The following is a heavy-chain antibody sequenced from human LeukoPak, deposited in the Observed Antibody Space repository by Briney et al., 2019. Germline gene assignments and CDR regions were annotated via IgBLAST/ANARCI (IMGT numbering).Heavy chain of an antibody. D-gene: IGHD3-16*01. Sequence: PWESLSLTCAVSGASISSSKWWSWVRQPPGKGLERIWRIYTSGSTTYNPSLKSRVTISVDPSKNQFSLKLSSVPAADTAVYYCASQALWGFDAFDIWGQGTLGTVSS. V-gene: IGHV4-4*02. CDR3: ASQALWGFDAFDI. CDR2: IYTSGST. CDR1: GASISSSKW. J-gene: IGHJ3*02.